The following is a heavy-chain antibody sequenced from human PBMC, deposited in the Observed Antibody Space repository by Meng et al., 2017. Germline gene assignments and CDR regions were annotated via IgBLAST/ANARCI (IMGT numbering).Heavy chain of an antibody. V-gene: IGHV1-18*01. J-gene: IGHJ5*02. Sequence: LLLPGREVKEPAAAGIGSCKASGYTFTSYGISWVRQGPRQGLVWMGWISAYNGNTNYAQKLQGRVTMTTDTSTSTGYMELRSLRSDDTAVYYCARERSRLSTVTLLFDPWGQGTLVTVSS. CDR2: ISAYNGNT. CDR3: ARERSRLSTVTLLFDP. D-gene: IGHD4-17*01. CDR1: GYTFTSYG.